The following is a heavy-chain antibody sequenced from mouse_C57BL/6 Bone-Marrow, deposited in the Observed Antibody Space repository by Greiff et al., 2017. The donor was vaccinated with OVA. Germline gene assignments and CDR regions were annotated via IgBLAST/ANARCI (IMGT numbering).Heavy chain of an antibody. Sequence: VKLMESGPELVKPGASVKISCKASGYAFSSSWMNWVKQRPGKGLEWIGRIYPGDGDTNYNGKFKGKATLTADKSSSTAYMQLSSLTSEDSAVYFCARSMVYYGSDWYFDVWGTGTTVTVSS. D-gene: IGHD1-1*01. CDR2: IYPGDGDT. CDR1: GYAFSSSW. V-gene: IGHV1-82*01. CDR3: ARSMVYYGSDWYFDV. J-gene: IGHJ1*03.